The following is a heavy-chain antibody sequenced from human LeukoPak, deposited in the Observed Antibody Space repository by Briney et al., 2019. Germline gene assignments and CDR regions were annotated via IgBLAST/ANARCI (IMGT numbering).Heavy chain of an antibody. J-gene: IGHJ4*02. CDR2: IYYSGST. Sequence: SETLSLTCTVSGGSINSSEYCWSWIRQPPGKGLEWIGYIYYSGSTYYNPSLKSRVTISVDTPKNRFSLKLSSVTAADTAVYYCARDIWNWGQGTLVTVSS. CDR1: GGSINSSEYC. D-gene: IGHD2-21*01. CDR3: ARDIWN. V-gene: IGHV4-30-4*01.